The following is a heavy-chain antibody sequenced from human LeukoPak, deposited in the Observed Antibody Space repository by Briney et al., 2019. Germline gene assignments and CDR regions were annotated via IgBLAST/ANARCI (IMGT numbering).Heavy chain of an antibody. CDR3: ARGGWFGELLRPFDY. CDR1: GFTFSNYD. J-gene: IGHJ4*02. Sequence: GGSLRLSCAASGFTFSNYDMRWVRHATGKGLEWVSAIGTAGDTYYSGSVKGRFTISRENPKNSLYLQMNSLKAGDTAVYYCARGGWFGELLRPFDYWGQGSLVTVSS. V-gene: IGHV3-13*01. D-gene: IGHD3-10*01. CDR2: IGTAGDT.